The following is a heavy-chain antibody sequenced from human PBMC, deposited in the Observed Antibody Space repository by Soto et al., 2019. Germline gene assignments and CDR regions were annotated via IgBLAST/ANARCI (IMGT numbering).Heavy chain of an antibody. CDR1: GYTFTNYG. J-gene: IGHJ3*02. Sequence: QAQLAQSGAEVKKPGASVNISCKASGYTFTNYGFIWVRQAPGHGLEWGGWISPYNGKTEYAQKFQGGVTMTRDKPTSTAYMELRSLRSDDTAVYYCARDIYGGNCCDAFDIWGQGTMVTVSS. V-gene: IGHV1-18*01. CDR2: ISPYNGKT. D-gene: IGHD2-15*01. CDR3: ARDIYGGNCCDAFDI.